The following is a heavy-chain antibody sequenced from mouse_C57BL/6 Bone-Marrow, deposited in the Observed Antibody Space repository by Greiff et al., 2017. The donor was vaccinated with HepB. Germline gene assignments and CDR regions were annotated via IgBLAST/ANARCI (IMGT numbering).Heavy chain of an antibody. CDR2: IYPGDGDT. J-gene: IGHJ2*01. V-gene: IGHV1-82*01. Sequence: QVQLQQPGPELVKPGASVKISCKASGYAFSSSWMNWVKQRPGKGLEWIGRIYPGDGDTNYNGKFKGKATLTADKSSSTAYMQLSSLTSEDSAVYFCARFPLITTVVATDYWGQGTTLTVSS. D-gene: IGHD1-1*01. CDR3: ARFPLITTVVATDY. CDR1: GYAFSSSW.